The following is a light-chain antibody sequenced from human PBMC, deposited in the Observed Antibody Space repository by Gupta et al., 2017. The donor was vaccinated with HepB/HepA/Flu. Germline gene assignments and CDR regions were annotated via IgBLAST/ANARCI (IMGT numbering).Light chain of an antibody. CDR1: KLGDKY. J-gene: IGLJ2*01. CDR2: QSN. V-gene: IGLV3-1*01. CDR3: QAWDSSTGVV. Sequence: SYELTQTPSVSVSPGQTANFTCSGDKLGDKYVYWYQQKSGQSPVPVIYQSNKRPSGIPERFSGSNSGNTAALTISGTQTMDEAYYYCQAWDSSTGVVFGGGTKLTVL.